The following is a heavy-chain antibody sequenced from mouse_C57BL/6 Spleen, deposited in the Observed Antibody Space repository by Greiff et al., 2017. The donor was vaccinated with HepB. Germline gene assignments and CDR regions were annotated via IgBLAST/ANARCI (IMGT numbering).Heavy chain of an antibody. CDR3: ARWSGYYAWFAY. CDR2: IYPGSGST. V-gene: IGHV1-55*01. CDR1: GYTFTSYW. D-gene: IGHD2-3*01. J-gene: IGHJ3*01. Sequence: QVQLQQPGAELVKPGASVKMSCKASGYTFTSYWITWVKQRPGLGLEWIGDIYPGSGSTKYNEKFKSKATLTVDTSSSTAYMQLSSLTSEDSAVYYCARWSGYYAWFAYWGQGTLVTVSA.